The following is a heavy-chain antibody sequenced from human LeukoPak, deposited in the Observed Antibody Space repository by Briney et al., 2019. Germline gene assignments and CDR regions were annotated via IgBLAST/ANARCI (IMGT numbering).Heavy chain of an antibody. V-gene: IGHV4-30-4*08. D-gene: IGHD5-18*01. CDR1: GGSISSYY. CDR3: ARENVDTAIALDY. CDR2: IYYSGST. Sequence: SETLSLTCTVSGGSISSYYWSWIRQPPGKGLEWIGYIYYSGSTYYNPSLKGRVTISVDTSKNQFSLKLSSVTAADTAVYYCARENVDTAIALDYWGQGTLVTVSS. J-gene: IGHJ4*02.